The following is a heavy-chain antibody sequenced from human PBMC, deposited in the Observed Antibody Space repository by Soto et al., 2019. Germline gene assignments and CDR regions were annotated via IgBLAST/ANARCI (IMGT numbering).Heavy chain of an antibody. D-gene: IGHD2-15*01. CDR3: AKGSSWFDP. CDR1: GGSFSGYY. CDR2: INHSGST. V-gene: IGHV4-34*01. J-gene: IGHJ5*02. Sequence: LSLTCAVYGGSFSGYYWSWIRQPPGKGLEWIGEINHSGSTNYNPSLKSRVTISVDTSKNQFSLKLSSVTAADTAVYYCAKGSSWFDPWGQGTLVTVPQ.